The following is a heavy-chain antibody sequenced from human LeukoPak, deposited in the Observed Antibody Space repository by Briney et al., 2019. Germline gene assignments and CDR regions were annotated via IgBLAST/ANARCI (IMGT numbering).Heavy chain of an antibody. CDR2: IIPIFGTA. D-gene: IGHD2-2*01. V-gene: IGHV1-69*05. Sequence: SVKVPCKASGGTFSSYAISWVRQAPGQGLEWMGGIIPIFGTANYAQKFQGRVTITTDESTSTAYMELSSLRSEDTAVYYCAIGWYQLPNYWYFDLWGRGTLVTVSS. J-gene: IGHJ2*01. CDR3: AIGWYQLPNYWYFDL. CDR1: GGTFSSYA.